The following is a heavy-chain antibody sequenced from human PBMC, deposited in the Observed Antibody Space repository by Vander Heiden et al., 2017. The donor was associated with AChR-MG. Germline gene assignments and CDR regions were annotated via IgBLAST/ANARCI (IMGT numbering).Heavy chain of an antibody. D-gene: IGHD3-10*01. CDR3: AKTDYYGSGSYYSGSGGMDV. J-gene: IGHJ6*02. CDR2: ISGSGGST. V-gene: IGHV3-23*01. CDR1: GFTFSSYA. Sequence: EVQLLESGGGLVQPGGSLRLSCAASGFTFSSYAISGVRQAPGKGLEWVSAISGSGGSTYYADSVKGRFTISRDNSKNTLYLQMNSLRAEDTAVYYCAKTDYYGSGSYYSGSGGMDVWGQGTTVTVSS.